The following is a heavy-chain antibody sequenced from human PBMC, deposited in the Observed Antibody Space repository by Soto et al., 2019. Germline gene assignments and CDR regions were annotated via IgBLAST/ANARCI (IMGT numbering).Heavy chain of an antibody. CDR2: ISGSGEST. CDR1: GFTFSSYA. D-gene: IGHD1-26*01. CDR3: AKEARSVGPSNFDY. V-gene: IGHV3-23*01. Sequence: EVQLLESGGGLVQPGGSLRLSCVASGFTFSSYAMSWVRQAPGTGLEWVSAISGSGESTYFADSVRGRFTISRDNSWNTLYLQMNRLRAEDTALYYCAKEARSVGPSNFDYWGQGSLVTVSS. J-gene: IGHJ4*02.